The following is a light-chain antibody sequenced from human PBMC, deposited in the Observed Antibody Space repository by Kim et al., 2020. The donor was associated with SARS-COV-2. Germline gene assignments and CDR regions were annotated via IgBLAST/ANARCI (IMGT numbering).Light chain of an antibody. Sequence: ALGQTVKITCQGDSLRTYYATWYQQKPGQAPLVVIYGKNNRPSGIPDRFSCSSSGNTASLTVTGAQAVDEADYYCNSRDNSGDHVVFGGGTQLTVL. CDR3: NSRDNSGDHVV. CDR1: SLRTYY. J-gene: IGLJ2*01. CDR2: GKN. V-gene: IGLV3-19*01.